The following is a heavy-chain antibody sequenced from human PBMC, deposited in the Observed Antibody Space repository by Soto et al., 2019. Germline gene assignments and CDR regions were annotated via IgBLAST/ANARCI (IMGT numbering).Heavy chain of an antibody. V-gene: IGHV3-48*03. Sequence: GGSLRLSCAASGFTFSSYEMNWVRQAPGKGLEWVSYISSSGSTIYYADSVKGRFTISRDNAKNSLYLQMNSLRAEDTAVYYCAYLTYYYGSGSYRLSYYGMDAWGQGTTVTVSS. CDR3: AYLTYYYGSGSYRLSYYGMDA. J-gene: IGHJ6*02. CDR2: ISSSGSTI. CDR1: GFTFSSYE. D-gene: IGHD3-10*01.